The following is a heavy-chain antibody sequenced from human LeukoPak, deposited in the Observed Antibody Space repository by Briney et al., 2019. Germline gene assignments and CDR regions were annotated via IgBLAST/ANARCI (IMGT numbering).Heavy chain of an antibody. V-gene: IGHV3-9*01. CDR1: GFTFDDYA. D-gene: IGHD3-10*01. Sequence: GGSLRLSCAASGFTFDDYAMHWVRQAPGKGLEWVSGISWNIGSIGYADSVKGRFTKSRDNAKNSLYLQMNSLRAEDTALYYCAKELRYGSGSSYYGMDVWGQGTTVTVSS. J-gene: IGHJ6*02. CDR2: ISWNIGSI. CDR3: AKELRYGSGSSYYGMDV.